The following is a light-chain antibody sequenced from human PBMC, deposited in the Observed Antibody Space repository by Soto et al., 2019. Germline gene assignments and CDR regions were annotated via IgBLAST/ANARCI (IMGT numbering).Light chain of an antibody. V-gene: IGLV2-8*01. CDR2: EVT. CDR3: SSSEGSHNG. Sequence: QSALTQPPSASVSPGQTVTISCTGTSSDVGGYNYVSWYQQHPGKAPKLMIYEVTKRPSGVPDRFCGSKSGNTASLTVSGLQAEDDADYCCSSSEGSHNGFGTGTQVTVL. J-gene: IGLJ1*01. CDR1: SSDVGGYNY.